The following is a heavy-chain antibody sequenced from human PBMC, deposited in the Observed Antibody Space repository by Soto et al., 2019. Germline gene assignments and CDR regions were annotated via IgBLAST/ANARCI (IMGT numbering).Heavy chain of an antibody. CDR3: AKLVVPTSSWFDP. D-gene: IGHD2-2*01. J-gene: IGHJ5*02. CDR1: GGSVSSSSYY. Sequence: SETLSLTCTVSGGSVSSSSYYWGWVRQPPGKGLEWIGSVYYSGSTYYNPSLESRVTISVDKSKNQFSLKLTSVAAADTAVYYCAKLVVPTSSWFDPWGQGTLVTVSS. V-gene: IGHV4-39*01. CDR2: VYYSGST.